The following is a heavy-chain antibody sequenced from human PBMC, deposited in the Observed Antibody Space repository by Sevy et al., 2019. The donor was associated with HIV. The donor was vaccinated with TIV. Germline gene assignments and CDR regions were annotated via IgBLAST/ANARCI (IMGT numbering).Heavy chain of an antibody. Sequence: ASVNVSCKAAGYNFTSYYIHWVRQAPGQGLEWMGIITPSGDTTTYSQKFQGRVTMTSDTSTSTVYMELSSLGYDDTAVYYCTRVRSFGFEYWGQGTLVTVSS. CDR3: TRVRSFGFEY. V-gene: IGHV1-46*01. J-gene: IGHJ4*02. CDR1: GYNFTSYY. CDR2: ITPSGDTT. D-gene: IGHD3-16*01.